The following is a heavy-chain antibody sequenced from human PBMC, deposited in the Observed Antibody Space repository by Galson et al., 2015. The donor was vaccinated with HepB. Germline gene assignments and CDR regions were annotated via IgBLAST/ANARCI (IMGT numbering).Heavy chain of an antibody. CDR2: INHSGST. J-gene: IGHJ5*02. V-gene: IGHV4-34*01. D-gene: IGHD2-15*01. CDR1: GGSFSGYY. CDR3: ASGPRDCSGGSCYSPWFDP. Sequence: SETLSLTCAVYGGSFSGYYWSWIRQPPGKGLEWIGEINHSGSTNYNPSLKSRVTISVDTSKNQFSLKLSSVTAADTAVYYCASGPRDCSGGSCYSPWFDPWGQGTLVTVSS.